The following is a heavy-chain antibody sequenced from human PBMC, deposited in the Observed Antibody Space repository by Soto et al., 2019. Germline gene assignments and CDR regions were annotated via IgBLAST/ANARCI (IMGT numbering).Heavy chain of an antibody. CDR3: DRAYRTSGLSEYFFDF. D-gene: IGHD6-19*01. CDR2: IYYSGCT. V-gene: IGHV4-30-4*02. Sequence: SDSLSLTCPVSGDAMISGDYCWSWIRQPPPKVLELIGYIYYSGCTYYNPSLKSRVTSSVDTSKNKLSLTLLSVTPADTAVFYCDRAYRTSGLSEYFFDFWGRGTLVTVS. J-gene: IGHJ4*02. CDR1: GDAMISGDYC.